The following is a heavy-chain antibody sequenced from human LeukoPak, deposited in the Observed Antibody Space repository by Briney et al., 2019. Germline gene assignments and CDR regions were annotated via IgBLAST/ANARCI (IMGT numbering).Heavy chain of an antibody. V-gene: IGHV1-69*05. D-gene: IGHD6-19*01. CDR2: LIPVFGAA. Sequence: GASVKVSCKAAGGTFSNYGHAISWVRQAPGQGLEWIGGLIPVFGAAKYAQKFQGRVTITTDESTTTAYMEVTGLRSEDTAVYYCARGQRDPGAGAGIDYYYYDMDVWGKGTTDTVSS. CDR3: ARGQRDPGAGAGIDYYYYDMDV. J-gene: IGHJ6*03. CDR1: GGTFSNYGHA.